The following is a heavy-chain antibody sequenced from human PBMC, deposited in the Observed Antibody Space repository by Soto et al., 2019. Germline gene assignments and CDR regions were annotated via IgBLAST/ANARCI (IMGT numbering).Heavy chain of an antibody. Sequence: EQLEQSGAEVKKPGESLKISCKGPGHLFNNHWIGWVRQTPGKGLEWMGLIFTRDSETKTSPSSQGHVSLSVDNSINSVYLQWTSLKTTDTGIYFCARGYFDSGHGYDLWGQGTLVTVSS. J-gene: IGHJ5*02. V-gene: IGHV5-51*01. D-gene: IGHD3-10*01. CDR1: GHLFNNHW. CDR3: ARGYFDSGHGYDL. CDR2: IFTRDSET.